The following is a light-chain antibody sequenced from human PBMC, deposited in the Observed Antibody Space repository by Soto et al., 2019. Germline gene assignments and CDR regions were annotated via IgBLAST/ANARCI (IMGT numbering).Light chain of an antibody. CDR3: CSYAGSANV. Sequence: QSVLTQPASVPESPGQSITISCTGTSSDIGSYKFVSWYQHHPGKAPKLMIYEGSKRPSGVSDRFSGSKSGNTASLTISGLQADDEADYYCCSYAGSANVFGTGTKLTVL. CDR2: EGS. V-gene: IGLV2-23*03. CDR1: SSDIGSYKF. J-gene: IGLJ1*01.